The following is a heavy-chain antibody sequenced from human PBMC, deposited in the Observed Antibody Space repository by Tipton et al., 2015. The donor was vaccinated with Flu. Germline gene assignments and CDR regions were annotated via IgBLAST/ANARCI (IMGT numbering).Heavy chain of an antibody. D-gene: IGHD6-19*01. Sequence: QSGAEVKKPGASVKVSCKASGYTFTSYNMHWVRQAPGQGLEWMGIIYPAGGGISYAQKFQGRVIMTRDRSTGTVHMELSSLKSDDTAMYYCARDKGSGIYTFDVWGQGTMVTVSS. J-gene: IGHJ3*01. V-gene: IGHV1-46*01. CDR2: IYPAGGGI. CDR1: GYTFTSYN. CDR3: ARDKGSGIYTFDV.